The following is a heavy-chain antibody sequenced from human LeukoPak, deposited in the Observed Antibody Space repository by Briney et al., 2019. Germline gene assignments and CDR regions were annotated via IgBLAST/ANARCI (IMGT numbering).Heavy chain of an antibody. Sequence: WASVKVSCKASGYGFTDYDFSWVRQAPGQGLEWLGWVSIYNDNTNYAREFQDRITMTTDISTSTAYMELKSLTSDDTAVYFCARTGHYQFDSWGQGTLVTVSS. CDR3: ARTGHYQFDS. CDR1: GYGFTDYD. J-gene: IGHJ4*02. V-gene: IGHV1-18*01. CDR2: VSIYNDNT. D-gene: IGHD3-9*01.